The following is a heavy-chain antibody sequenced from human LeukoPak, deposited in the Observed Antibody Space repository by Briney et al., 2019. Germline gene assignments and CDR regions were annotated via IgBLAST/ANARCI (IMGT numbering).Heavy chain of an antibody. CDR2: IKTDGSEK. J-gene: IGHJ6*03. CDR1: GFTFSNYW. CDR3: ARARRYCSSTSCPLRHYYYMDV. D-gene: IGHD2-2*01. V-gene: IGHV3-7*01. Sequence: PGGSLRLSCEGSGFTFSNYWMGWVRQAPGKGLQWVANIKTDGSEKYYVDSVKGRFTISRDNAKNSLYLQMNSLRAEDTAVYYCARARRYCSSTSCPLRHYYYMDVWGKGTTVTVSS.